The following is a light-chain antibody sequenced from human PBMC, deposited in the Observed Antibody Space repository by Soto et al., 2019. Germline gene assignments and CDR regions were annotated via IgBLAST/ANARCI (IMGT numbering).Light chain of an antibody. CDR1: QSINSY. CDR3: QQSFSPPRT. CDR2: AAA. J-gene: IGKJ1*01. Sequence: DIQMTQSPSSQSASVGDRVTITCRARQSINSYLNWYQQQPGKAPKLLIYAAASLQSGVPSRFSGSGSETAFTLTSTRQQRDDFGTYYCQQSFSPPRTFGQGTRVDI. V-gene: IGKV1-39*01.